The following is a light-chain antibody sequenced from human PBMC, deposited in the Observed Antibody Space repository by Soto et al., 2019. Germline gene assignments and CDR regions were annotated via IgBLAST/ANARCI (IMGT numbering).Light chain of an antibody. CDR2: EVT. CDR1: SSDVGGSNY. Sequence: QSALTQPPSASGSPGQSVTISCTGTSSDVGGSNYVSWYQQHPGKAPKLMIYEVTKRPSGVPDRFSGSKSGNTASLTVSGLQAENEDDYYCSSYAGSNIVVFGGGTKLTVL. J-gene: IGLJ2*01. V-gene: IGLV2-8*01. CDR3: SSYAGSNIVV.